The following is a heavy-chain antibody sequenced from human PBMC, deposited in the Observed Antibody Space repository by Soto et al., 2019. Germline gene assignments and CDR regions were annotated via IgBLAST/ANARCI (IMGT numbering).Heavy chain of an antibody. V-gene: IGHV4-59*04. CDR3: ARGVIH. CDR1: GGSISTYY. D-gene: IGHD3-16*02. Sequence: SETLSLTCTVSGGSISTYYWGWIRQPPGKGLEWIGNIYYTGGTHYNPSLESQVTISIDTSRSQFYLKLTSVTAADTAVYYCARGVIHWGQGTLVTVSS. J-gene: IGHJ4*02. CDR2: IYYTGGT.